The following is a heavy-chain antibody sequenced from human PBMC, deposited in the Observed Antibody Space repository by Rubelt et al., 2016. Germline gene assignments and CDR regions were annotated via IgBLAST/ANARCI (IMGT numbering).Heavy chain of an antibody. CDR1: GGSFSGYY. CDR2: INHSGST. CDR3: ARDHTSIADHRWRFDP. V-gene: IGHV4-34*01. J-gene: IGHJ5*02. D-gene: IGHD6-6*01. Sequence: QVQLQQWGAGLLKPSETLSLTCAVYGGSFSGYYWRWIRQPPWKGLEWIGEINHSGSTIYNPFLKSRVTISVDTSKNQFSLKLSSVTAADTAVYYCARDHTSIADHRWRFDPWGQGTLVTVSS.